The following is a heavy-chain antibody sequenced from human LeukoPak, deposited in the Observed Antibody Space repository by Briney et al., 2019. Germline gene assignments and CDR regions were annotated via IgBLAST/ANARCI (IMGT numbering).Heavy chain of an antibody. Sequence: GASVKVSCKASGGTFSSYAISWVRQAPGQGLEWMGRIIPILGIANYAQKFQGRVTITADKSTSTAYMELSSLRSEDTAVYYCARDYVTTVPKEDYWGQGTLVTVSS. D-gene: IGHD4-17*01. CDR1: GGTFSSYA. V-gene: IGHV1-69*04. J-gene: IGHJ4*02. CDR2: IIPILGIA. CDR3: ARDYVTTVPKEDY.